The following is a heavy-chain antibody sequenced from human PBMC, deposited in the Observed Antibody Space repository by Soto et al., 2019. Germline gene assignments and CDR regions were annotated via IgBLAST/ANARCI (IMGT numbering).Heavy chain of an antibody. Sequence: SETLSLTCTVSGGSTSNGYYYWSWVRQNPGKGLEWIGHIYHSGRTYYRPSLKSRVTISVDTSKSQFSLNLSSVTAADTAVYYCARWVEVSLDYFDSWGQGTPVTVSS. CDR2: IYHSGRT. CDR3: ARWVEVSLDYFDS. V-gene: IGHV4-31*03. J-gene: IGHJ4*02. D-gene: IGHD2-15*01. CDR1: GGSTSNGYYY.